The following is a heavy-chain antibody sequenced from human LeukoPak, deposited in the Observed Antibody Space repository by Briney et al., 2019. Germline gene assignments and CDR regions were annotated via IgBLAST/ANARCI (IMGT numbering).Heavy chain of an antibody. CDR3: ARREQWLVGDDY. CDR1: GFTVISNS. Sequence: GGSLRLSCTVSGFTVISNSWSWVRQAPGKGLEWVSFIYSGGNTHYSDSVKGRFTISRDNSKNTLYLQMNSLRAEDTAVYYCARREQWLVGDDYWGQGTLVTVSS. CDR2: IYSGGNT. V-gene: IGHV3-53*01. D-gene: IGHD6-19*01. J-gene: IGHJ4*02.